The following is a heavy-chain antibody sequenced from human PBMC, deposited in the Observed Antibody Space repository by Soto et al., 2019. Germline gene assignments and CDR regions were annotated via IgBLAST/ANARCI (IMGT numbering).Heavy chain of an antibody. D-gene: IGHD1-20*01. CDR2: ISSSGSTI. V-gene: IGHV3-11*01. Sequence: QVQLVESGGGLVKPGGSLRLSCAASGFTFSDYYMSWIRQAPGKGLEWVSYISSSGSTIYYADSVKGRFTISRDNAKNSLYLQMNSLRAEDTAVYYCARDWGGPSYNWNPRYYYYGMDVWGQGTTVTVSS. CDR1: GFTFSDYY. CDR3: ARDWGGPSYNWNPRYYYYGMDV. J-gene: IGHJ6*02.